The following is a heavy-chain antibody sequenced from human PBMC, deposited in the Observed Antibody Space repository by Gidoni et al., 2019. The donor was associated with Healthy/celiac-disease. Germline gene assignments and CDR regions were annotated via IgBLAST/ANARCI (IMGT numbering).Heavy chain of an antibody. CDR2: ISSSSSTI. V-gene: IGHV3-48*01. Sequence: EVQLVESGGGLVQPGGSLRLSWAASGFTFSSYSMNWVRQAPGKGLEGVSYISSSSSTIYYAESVKGRFTISRDKAKNSLYLQMNSLRAEDTAVYYCARGTGGVWFGDYYYMDVWGKGTTVTVSS. J-gene: IGHJ6*03. D-gene: IGHD3-10*01. CDR3: ARGTGGVWFGDYYYMDV. CDR1: GFTFSSYS.